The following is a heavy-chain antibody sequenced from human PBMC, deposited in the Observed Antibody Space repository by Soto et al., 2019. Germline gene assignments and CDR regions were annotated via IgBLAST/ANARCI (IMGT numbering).Heavy chain of an antibody. CDR3: ARASLGAEYSAGKGWFDH. CDR2: IITSFDTT. J-gene: IGHJ5*02. Sequence: QVHLVQSGAEVKKPGTSVRVSCKASGGAVSDYVIAWVRQAPGQGPAWMGGIITSFDTTNYAQTILGRVTKAADKKESTAYLELNSLTYEDTPVYFCARASLGAEYSAGKGWFDHWGQGTRVTVSS. CDR1: GGAVSDYV. D-gene: IGHD1-26*01. V-gene: IGHV1-69*06.